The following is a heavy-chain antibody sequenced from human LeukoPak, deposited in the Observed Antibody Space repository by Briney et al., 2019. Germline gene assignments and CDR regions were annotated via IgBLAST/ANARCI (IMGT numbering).Heavy chain of an antibody. Sequence: GGSLRLSCAASGFTFSSYEMNWVRQAPGKGLEWVSYITSSGSTIYYADSVKGRFTISRDNAKNSLYLQMNSLRAEDTAVYYCARDCGGGSCYGPYDAFDIWGQGTMVTVSS. CDR1: GFTFSSYE. V-gene: IGHV3-48*03. J-gene: IGHJ3*02. D-gene: IGHD2-15*01. CDR2: ITSSGSTI. CDR3: ARDCGGGSCYGPYDAFDI.